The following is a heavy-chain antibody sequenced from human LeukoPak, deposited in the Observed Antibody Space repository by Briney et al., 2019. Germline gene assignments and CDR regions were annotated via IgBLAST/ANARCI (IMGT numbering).Heavy chain of an antibody. CDR1: GGSISSYY. CDR3: ARLDAPYYYGSGSLDY. V-gene: IGHV4-59*01. D-gene: IGHD3-10*01. Sequence: PSETLSLTCTVSGGSISSYYWSWIRQPPGKGLEWLGYIYYSGSTNYNPSLKSRVTISVDTSKNQFSLKLSSVTAADTAVYYCARLDAPYYYGSGSLDYWGQGTLVTVSS. J-gene: IGHJ4*02. CDR2: IYYSGST.